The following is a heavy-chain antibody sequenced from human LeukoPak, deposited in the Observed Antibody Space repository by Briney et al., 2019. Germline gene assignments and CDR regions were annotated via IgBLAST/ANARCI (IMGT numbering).Heavy chain of an antibody. Sequence: ASVKVSCKASGYTFTSYDINWVRQATGQGLEWMGWMNPNSGNTGYARKFQGRVTMTRNTSISTAYMELSSLRSEDTAVYYCARYCGGDCYADAAFDIWGQGTMVTVSS. V-gene: IGHV1-8*01. J-gene: IGHJ3*02. CDR1: GYTFTSYD. CDR3: ARYCGGDCYADAAFDI. D-gene: IGHD2-21*02. CDR2: MNPNSGNT.